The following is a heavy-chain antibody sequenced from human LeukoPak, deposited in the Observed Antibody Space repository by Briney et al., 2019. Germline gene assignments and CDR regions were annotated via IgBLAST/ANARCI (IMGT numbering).Heavy chain of an antibody. D-gene: IGHD3-22*01. CDR2: ISAYNGNP. CDR3: ARAGQGYYYDTSAYYFDY. CDR1: GYTFTGYY. V-gene: IGHV1-18*04. J-gene: IGHJ4*02. Sequence: ASVKVSCKASGYTFTGYYMHWVRQVPGQALEWMGWISAYNGNPVYAPRLQGRATLTTDTSTSTAYMELRSLRSDDTAVYYCARAGQGYYYDTSAYYFDYWGQGTLVTVSS.